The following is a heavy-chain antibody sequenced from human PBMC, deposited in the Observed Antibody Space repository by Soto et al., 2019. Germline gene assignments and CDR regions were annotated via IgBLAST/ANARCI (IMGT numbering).Heavy chain of an antibody. Sequence: QVQLVQSGAEVKKPGASVKVSCKASGYTFTSYGINLVRQAPGQGLEWMGWISVYNGNTNYAQKLQGRVTTSPDTSTSSVYTELGSQRSDDTAVYYCARDGGYGSGSHWGQGTLVTVSS. V-gene: IGHV1-18*01. CDR2: ISVYNGNT. CDR1: GYTFTSYG. CDR3: ARDGGYGSGSH. J-gene: IGHJ4*02. D-gene: IGHD3-10*01.